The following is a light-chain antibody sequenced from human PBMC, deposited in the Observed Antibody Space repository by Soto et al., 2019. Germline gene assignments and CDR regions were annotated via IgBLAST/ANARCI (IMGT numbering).Light chain of an antibody. J-gene: IGKJ2*01. CDR2: GAS. CDR3: QQYGSSPAYT. V-gene: IGKV3-20*01. CDR1: QSVSSSY. Sequence: EMVLTQSPGTLSLSPGERATLSCRASQSVSSSYLAWYQQKPGQAPRLLIYGASSRATGISDRFSGSGSGTDFTLTSSRLEPEDFAVYYCQQYGSSPAYTFGQGTKLEIK.